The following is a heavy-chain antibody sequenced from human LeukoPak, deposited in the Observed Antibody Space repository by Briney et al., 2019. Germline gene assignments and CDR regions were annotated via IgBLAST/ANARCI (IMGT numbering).Heavy chain of an antibody. J-gene: IGHJ3*02. V-gene: IGHV3-30*18. CDR1: GFTFSSYG. Sequence: GGSLRLSCAASGFTFSSYGMHWVRQAPGKGLEWVAVISYDGSNKYYADSVKGRFTISRDNSKNTLYLQMNSLRAEDTAVYYCAKTPSYSSDLGIHAFDIWGQGTMVTVSS. D-gene: IGHD6-19*01. CDR2: ISYDGSNK. CDR3: AKTPSYSSDLGIHAFDI.